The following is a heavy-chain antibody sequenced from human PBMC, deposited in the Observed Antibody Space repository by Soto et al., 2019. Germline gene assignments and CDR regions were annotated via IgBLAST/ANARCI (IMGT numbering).Heavy chain of an antibody. J-gene: IGHJ5*02. CDR3: ARGLRAYSSSGYWFDP. CDR2: VYVAGGS. Sequence: PSETLSLTCTVSGDSISDYSWSWIRQPAGKGLEWIGRVYVAGGSNYNPSLKSRATISLDRPKNQFSLRLTSVTAADTAVYYCARGLRAYSSSGYWFDPWGQGTLVTVSS. V-gene: IGHV4-4*07. D-gene: IGHD6-13*01. CDR1: GDSISDYS.